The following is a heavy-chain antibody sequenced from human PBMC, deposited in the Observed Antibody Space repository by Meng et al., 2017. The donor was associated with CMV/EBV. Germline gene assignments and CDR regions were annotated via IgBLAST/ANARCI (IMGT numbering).Heavy chain of an antibody. CDR1: GLTVSSNY. D-gene: IGHD2-15*01. J-gene: IGHJ4*02. CDR3: APSLGYCSGGSCYRDY. Sequence: GGSLRLSCAASGLTVSSNYMSWVRQAPGKGLEWVSVIYSGGSTYYADSVKGRFTISRDNSKNTLYLQMNSLRAEDTAVYYCAPSLGYCSGGSCYRDYWGQGTLVTVSS. V-gene: IGHV3-53*01. CDR2: IYSGGST.